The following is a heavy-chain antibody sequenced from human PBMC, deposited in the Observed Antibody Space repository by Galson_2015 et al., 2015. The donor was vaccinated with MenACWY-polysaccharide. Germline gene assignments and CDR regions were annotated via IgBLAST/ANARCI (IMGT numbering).Heavy chain of an antibody. CDR3: ARDIHRATSPGYYYGMDV. Sequence: SLRLPCTASGFTFSSYWMSWVRQAPGKGLEWVANIKQDGSEKYYVDSVKGRFTISRDNAKNSLYLQMNSLRAEDTAVYYCARDIHRATSPGYYYGMDVWGQGTTVTVSS. V-gene: IGHV3-7*01. D-gene: IGHD5-12*01. CDR1: GFTFSSYW. J-gene: IGHJ6*02. CDR2: IKQDGSEK.